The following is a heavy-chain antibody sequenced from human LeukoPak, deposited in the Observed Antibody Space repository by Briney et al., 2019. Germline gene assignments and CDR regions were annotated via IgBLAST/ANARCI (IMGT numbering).Heavy chain of an antibody. Sequence: GESLKISCKASRYDFANYWIAWVRQMPGKGLERIGIIYPGDSDTRYSPSFQGQVTMSVDKSISTAYLQWSSLKASDTAMYYCARSGRRGEWLLFYLEYWGQGTLVTVSS. CDR1: RYDFANYW. J-gene: IGHJ4*02. V-gene: IGHV5-51*01. CDR3: ARSGRRGEWLLFYLEY. D-gene: IGHD3-3*01. CDR2: IYPGDSDT.